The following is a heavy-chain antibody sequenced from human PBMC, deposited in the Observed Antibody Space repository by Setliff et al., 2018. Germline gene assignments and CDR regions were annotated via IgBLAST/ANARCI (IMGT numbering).Heavy chain of an antibody. CDR3: ARVRDCSGGSCHRGVYHYMDV. J-gene: IGHJ6*03. D-gene: IGHD2-15*01. Sequence: GASVKVSCKASGGTFSSYGITWVRQAPGQGLEWMAWISAYNGYIVYAQKFQGRVTVTTDTSTSTAYMELRSLRSDDTAVYYCARVRDCSGGSCHRGVYHYMDVWGKGTTVTVSS. CDR1: GGTFSSYG. V-gene: IGHV1-18*01. CDR2: ISAYNGYI.